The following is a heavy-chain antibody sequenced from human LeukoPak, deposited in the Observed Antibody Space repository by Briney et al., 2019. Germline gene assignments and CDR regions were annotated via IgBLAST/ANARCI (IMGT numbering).Heavy chain of an antibody. CDR2: ISDSGSA. V-gene: IGHV4-59*01. J-gene: IGHJ4*02. CDR3: ATDKGYHYY. CDR1: GGSISNNY. Sequence: SQTLSLTCTVSGGSISNNYWTWIRHPPGKWLEWVVHISDSGSANYNPSLNSCVTTAGVTTTNQVSMNLGSVTAADTAVYYCATDKGYHYYWGQGTLVTVSS. D-gene: IGHD5-12*01.